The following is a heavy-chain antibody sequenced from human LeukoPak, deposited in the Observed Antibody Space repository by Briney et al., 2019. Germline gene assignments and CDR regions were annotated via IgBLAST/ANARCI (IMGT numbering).Heavy chain of an antibody. J-gene: IGHJ6*02. CDR1: GGSFSGYY. D-gene: IGHD3-3*01. V-gene: IGHV4-34*01. Sequence: SETLSLTCAVYGGSFSGYYWSWIRQPPGKGLEWIGEINHSGSTNYDPSLKSRVTISVDTSKNQFSLKLSSVTAADTAVYYCARSPQYYDFWSGYPEGMDVWGQGTTVTVSS. CDR2: INHSGST. CDR3: ARSPQYYDFWSGYPEGMDV.